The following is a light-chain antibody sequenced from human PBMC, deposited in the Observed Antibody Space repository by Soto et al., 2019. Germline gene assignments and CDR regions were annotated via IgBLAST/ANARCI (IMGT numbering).Light chain of an antibody. CDR2: DNH. V-gene: IGLV1-44*01. J-gene: IGLJ1*01. Sequence: QSVLTQPPSVSGTPGQMVTISCSGSRSNIGSNTVNWYQDLPGTAPKLLVYDNHHRPSGVPDRFSGSKSGTSASLAISGLQSEDEAEYYCAAWDDSLNAFYVFGTGTKV. CDR1: RSNIGSNT. CDR3: AAWDDSLNAFYV.